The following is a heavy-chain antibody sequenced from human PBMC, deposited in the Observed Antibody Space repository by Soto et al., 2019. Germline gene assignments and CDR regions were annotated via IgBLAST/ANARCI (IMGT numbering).Heavy chain of an antibody. CDR1: GYIFTNYW. J-gene: IGHJ5*02. Sequence: RGESLKISCKGSGYIFTNYWIAWVRHVPGKGLEWMGRIDPSDSHTNYNPSFQGHVTISVDKSISTAYLQWSSLRPSDTAMYYCARSRAASGVVAFDPWGQGTQVTVSS. D-gene: IGHD6-13*01. V-gene: IGHV5-10-1*01. CDR3: ARSRAASGVVAFDP. CDR2: IDPSDSHT.